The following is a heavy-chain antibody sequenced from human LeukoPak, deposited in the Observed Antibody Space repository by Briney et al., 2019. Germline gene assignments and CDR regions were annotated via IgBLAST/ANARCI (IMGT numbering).Heavy chain of an antibody. CDR1: GFTVSSNY. J-gene: IGHJ4*02. Sequence: QPGGSLRLSCAASGFTVSSNYMSWVRQAPGRGLEWVSVIYSGGSTYYADSVKGRFTISRDNSKNTLFLQMNGLRVGDTAVYYCARGTVTMVDYWGQGTLVTVSS. CDR3: ARGTVTMVDY. CDR2: IYSGGST. V-gene: IGHV3-66*01. D-gene: IGHD3-10*01.